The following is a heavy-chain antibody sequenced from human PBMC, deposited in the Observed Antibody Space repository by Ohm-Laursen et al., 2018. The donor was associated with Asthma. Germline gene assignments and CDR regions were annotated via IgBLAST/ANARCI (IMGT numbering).Heavy chain of an antibody. D-gene: IGHD3-22*01. J-gene: IGHJ4*02. CDR2: ISFHGLNQ. V-gene: IGHV3-30*18. CDR1: GFTFSSYG. Sequence: SLRLSCAASGFTFSSYGMHWVRQAPGKGLELVAVISFHGLNQYYPDSVKGRFTISRDNSKNTLYLQMNSLRAEDTAVYYCAKEFYDSSPHPKNFGFWGQGTLVTVSS. CDR3: AKEFYDSSPHPKNFGF.